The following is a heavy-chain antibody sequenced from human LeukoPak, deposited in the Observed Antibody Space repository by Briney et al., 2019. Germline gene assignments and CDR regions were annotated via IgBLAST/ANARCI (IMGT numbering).Heavy chain of an antibody. V-gene: IGHV3-48*03. D-gene: IGHD3-10*02. CDR2: ISSSGSTI. CDR3: AELGITMIGGV. J-gene: IGHJ6*04. CDR1: GFTFSSYE. Sequence: TGGSLRLSCAASGFTFSSYEMNWVRQAPGNGLEWVSYISSSGSTIYYADSAKGRFTISRDNAKNSLYLQMNSLRAEDTAVYYCAELGITMIGGVWGKGTTVTISS.